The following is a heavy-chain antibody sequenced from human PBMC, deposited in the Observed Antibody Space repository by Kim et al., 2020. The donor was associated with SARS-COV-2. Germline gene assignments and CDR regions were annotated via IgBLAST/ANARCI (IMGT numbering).Heavy chain of an antibody. CDR1: GGSISSYY. Sequence: SETLSLTCTVSGGSISSYYWSWIRQPPGKGLEWIGYIYYSGSTNYNPSLKSRVTISVDTSKNQFSLKLSSVTAADTAVYYCASTPEWLLPPFFDYWGQGTLVTVSS. CDR3: ASTPEWLLPPFFDY. CDR2: IYYSGST. D-gene: IGHD3-3*01. J-gene: IGHJ4*02. V-gene: IGHV4-59*13.